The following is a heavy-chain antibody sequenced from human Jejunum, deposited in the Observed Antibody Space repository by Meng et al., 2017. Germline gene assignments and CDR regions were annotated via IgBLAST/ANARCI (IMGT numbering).Heavy chain of an antibody. CDR3: ARDQSWGGYDSQRYFDS. CDR1: GGTSSTSY. J-gene: IGHJ4*02. D-gene: IGHD5-12*01. V-gene: IGHV4-4*07. CDR2: TSSRGTT. Sequence: SEPLSLTCTVSGGTSSTSYWSWIRQPAGKGLEWIERTSSRGTTTYNPSLKSPVTMSVDTTKSQFSLKLNSVTAADTAVYYCARDQSWGGYDSQRYFDSWGQGTLVTVSS.